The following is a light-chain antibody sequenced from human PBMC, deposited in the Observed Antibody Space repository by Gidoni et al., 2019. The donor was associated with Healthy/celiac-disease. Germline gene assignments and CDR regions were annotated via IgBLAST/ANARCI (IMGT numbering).Light chain of an antibody. CDR1: QSLLHSNGYNY. V-gene: IGKV2-28*01. J-gene: IGKJ2*01. Sequence: DIVMTQSPLSLPVTPGEPASISCRSSQSLLHSNGYNYLDWYLQKPGQSPQLLIYLGSNRASGVPDSCSGSGSGTDFTLKISRVEAEDVGVYYCMQALQTPTFGQGTKLEIK. CDR2: LGS. CDR3: MQALQTPT.